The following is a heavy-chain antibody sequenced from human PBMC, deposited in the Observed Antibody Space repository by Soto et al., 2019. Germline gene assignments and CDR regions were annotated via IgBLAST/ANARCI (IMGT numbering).Heavy chain of an antibody. V-gene: IGHV4-59*01. Sequence: PSETLSLTCTVSGGSISSSYWSWIRQPPGKGLEWIGYIYYSGSTNYNPSLKSRVTISVDTSKNQFSLKLSSVTAADTAVYYCARVPMITFGGVIVPYYFDYWGQGTLVTVSS. D-gene: IGHD3-16*02. CDR1: GGSISSSY. CDR2: IYYSGST. J-gene: IGHJ4*02. CDR3: ARVPMITFGGVIVPYYFDY.